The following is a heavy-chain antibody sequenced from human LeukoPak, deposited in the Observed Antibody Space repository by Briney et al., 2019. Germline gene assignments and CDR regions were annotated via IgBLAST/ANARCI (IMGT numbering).Heavy chain of an antibody. V-gene: IGHV1-69*05. CDR1: GGTFSSYA. D-gene: IGHD3-3*01. CDR2: IIPIFGTA. Sequence: ASVKVSCKASGGTFSSYAISWVRQAPGQGLEWMGGIIPIFGTANYAQKFQGRVTITTDESTSTAYVELSSLRSEDTAVYYCAKGTYYDFWSGFDYWGQGTLVTVSS. CDR3: AKGTYYDFWSGFDY. J-gene: IGHJ4*02.